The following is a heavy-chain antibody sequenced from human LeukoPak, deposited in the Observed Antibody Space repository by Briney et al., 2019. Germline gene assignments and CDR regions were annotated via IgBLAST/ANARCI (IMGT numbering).Heavy chain of an antibody. Sequence: GESLKISCEASGYTFTHQWIGWVRQMPGTGLEWVGIIYPRDSDTIYSPSFQGHVTISADTSIDTAYLEWRSLEASDTAMYYCARHSDVVGAIWGQGTQVTVSS. J-gene: IGHJ4*02. CDR2: IYPRDSDT. V-gene: IGHV5-51*01. CDR1: GYTFTHQW. CDR3: ARHSDVVGAI. D-gene: IGHD3-16*01.